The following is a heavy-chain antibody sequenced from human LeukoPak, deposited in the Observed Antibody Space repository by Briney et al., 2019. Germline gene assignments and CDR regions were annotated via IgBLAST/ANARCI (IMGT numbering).Heavy chain of an antibody. D-gene: IGHD3-22*01. CDR1: GGSFSGYY. V-gene: IGHV4-34*01. J-gene: IGHJ4*02. Sequence: SETLSLTCAVYGGSFSGYYWSWIRQPPGKGLEWIGEINHSGSTNYNPSLKSRVTISVDTSKNQFSLKLSSVTAPDMAVYYCARGTPSDSRVHYYFDYWGQGTLVTVSS. CDR3: ARGTPSDSRVHYYFDY. CDR2: INHSGST.